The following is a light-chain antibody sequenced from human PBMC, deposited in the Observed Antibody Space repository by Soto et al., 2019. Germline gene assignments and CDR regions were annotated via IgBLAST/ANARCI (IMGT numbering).Light chain of an antibody. CDR3: QSYDSSLSVRYV. J-gene: IGLJ1*01. Sequence: QAVVTQPPSVSGAPGQRVTISCTGSSSNIGAGYDVHWYQQLPGTAPKLLIYGNSNRPSGVPDRFSGSKSGTSASLAITGRQAEDEADYYGQSYDSSLSVRYVFGTGTKLTVL. CDR1: SSNIGAGYD. V-gene: IGLV1-40*01. CDR2: GNS.